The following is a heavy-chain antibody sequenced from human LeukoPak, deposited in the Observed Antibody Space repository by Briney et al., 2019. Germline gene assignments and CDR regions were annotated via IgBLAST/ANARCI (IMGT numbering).Heavy chain of an antibody. J-gene: IGHJ4*02. D-gene: IGHD3-10*01. CDR3: ARDKYYYGSGSYSDY. Sequence: GASVKVSCKASGYTFTSYGISWVRQAPGQGLEWMGWISAYNGNTNYAQKLQGRVTMTTDTSTSTAYMELRSLRSDDTAVYYCARDKYYYGSGSYSDYWGQGTLVTASS. V-gene: IGHV1-18*01. CDR2: ISAYNGNT. CDR1: GYTFTSYG.